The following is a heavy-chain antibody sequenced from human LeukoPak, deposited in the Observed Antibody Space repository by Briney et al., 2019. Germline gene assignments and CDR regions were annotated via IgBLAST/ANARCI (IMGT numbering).Heavy chain of an antibody. Sequence: SETLSLTCTVSGGSISSYYWSWIRQPPGKGLEWIGYIYYSGSTNYNPSLKSRVTISIDTSKNQFSLKLSSVTAADTAVYYCAREGAGDSGGYLWGQGTLVTVSS. J-gene: IGHJ5*02. CDR1: GGSISSYY. CDR3: AREGAGDSGGYL. CDR2: IYYSGST. V-gene: IGHV4-59*01. D-gene: IGHD1-26*01.